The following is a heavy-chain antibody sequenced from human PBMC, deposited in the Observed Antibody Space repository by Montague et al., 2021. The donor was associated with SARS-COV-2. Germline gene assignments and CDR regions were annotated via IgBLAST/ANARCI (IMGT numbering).Heavy chain of an antibody. V-gene: IGHV4-31*03. Sequence: TLSLTCIVSGGSISSGGYYWSWIRQRPGKGLEWIGYIYYSGSTYYNPSLKSRLSISLDTSKNHFSLRLSSVTAADTAVYYCARSESPSYSGSPFDYWGQGTLVTVSS. CDR1: GGSISSGGYY. CDR3: ARSESPSYSGSPFDY. J-gene: IGHJ4*02. D-gene: IGHD6-13*01. CDR2: IYYSGST.